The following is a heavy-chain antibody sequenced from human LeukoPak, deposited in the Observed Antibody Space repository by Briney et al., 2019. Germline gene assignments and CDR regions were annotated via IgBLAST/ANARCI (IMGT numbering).Heavy chain of an antibody. J-gene: IGHJ4*02. Sequence: SETLSLTCTVSGGSISSYYWSWIQQPAGKGLEWIGRIYTSGGTNYNPSLKSRVTMSLDTSKNQFSLKLSSVTAADTAMYYCAREKTYSDFWSPFDYWGQGTLVTVSS. CDR3: AREKTYSDFWSPFDY. CDR2: IYTSGGT. V-gene: IGHV4-4*07. CDR1: GGSISSYY. D-gene: IGHD3-3*01.